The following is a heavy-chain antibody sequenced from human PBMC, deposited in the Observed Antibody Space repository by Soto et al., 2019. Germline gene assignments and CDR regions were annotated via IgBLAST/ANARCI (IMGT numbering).Heavy chain of an antibody. Sequence: ASVKVSCKASGYTFTGYYMHWVRQAPGQGLEWMGWINPNSGGTNYAQKFQGWVTMTRDTSISTADMELSRLRSDDTAVYYCARGSPRYVWGSYLQHYYYYGMHVWGQGTTVTVSS. D-gene: IGHD3-16*02. CDR2: INPNSGGT. CDR3: ARGSPRYVWGSYLQHYYYYGMHV. V-gene: IGHV1-2*04. CDR1: GYTFTGYY. J-gene: IGHJ6*02.